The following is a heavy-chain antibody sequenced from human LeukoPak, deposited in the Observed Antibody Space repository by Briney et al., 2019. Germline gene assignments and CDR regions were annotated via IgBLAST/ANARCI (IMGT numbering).Heavy chain of an antibody. CDR3: ARSGRGTYYYFDL. CDR1: GYTFTDYY. Sequence: ASVTVSCKASGYTFTDYYMHWVRQAPGQGLEWMGWISGSNGNTNYAQKFQGRVSMTADTSTSTAYMELRSLRSDDTAVYYCARSGRGTYYYFDLWGQGTLVTVSS. V-gene: IGHV1-18*04. J-gene: IGHJ4*02. D-gene: IGHD1-26*01. CDR2: ISGSNGNT.